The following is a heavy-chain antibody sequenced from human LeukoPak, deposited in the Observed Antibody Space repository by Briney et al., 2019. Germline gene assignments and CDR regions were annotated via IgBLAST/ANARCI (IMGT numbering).Heavy chain of an antibody. J-gene: IGHJ4*02. CDR1: GGPINNYF. CDR3: AREQTTGFDQ. V-gene: IGHV4-4*07. CDR2: IYSSGST. D-gene: IGHD4-17*01. Sequence: SETLSLTCTVSGGPINNYFWSWIRQPAGKGLELMGRIYSSGSTSYNPSLKNRLTISLDKTKNQVSLKLTSVTAADTAMYVCAREQTTGFDQWGQGTLVTVSS.